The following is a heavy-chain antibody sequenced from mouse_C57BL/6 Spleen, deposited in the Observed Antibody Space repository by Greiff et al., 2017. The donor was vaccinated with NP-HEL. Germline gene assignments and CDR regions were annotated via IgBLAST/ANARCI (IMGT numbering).Heavy chain of an antibody. V-gene: IGHV1-26*01. Sequence: VQLQQSGPELVKPGASVKISCKASGYTFTDYYMNWVKQSHGKSLEWIGDINPNNGGTSYNQKFKGKATLTVDKSSSTAYMELRSLTSEDSAVYYCAREGRGNGRGPLRLWGQGTTLTVSS. CDR1: GYTFTDYY. D-gene: IGHD2-1*01. CDR2: INPNNGGT. CDR3: AREGRGNGRGPLRL. J-gene: IGHJ2*01.